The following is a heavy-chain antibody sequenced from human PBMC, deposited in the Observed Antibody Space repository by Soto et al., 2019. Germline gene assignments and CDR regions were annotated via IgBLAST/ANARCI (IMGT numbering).Heavy chain of an antibody. J-gene: IGHJ4*02. Sequence: QVQLVESGGGVVQPGRSLRLSCAASGFTFSGYGMHWVRQAPGKGLEWVAGTRHDGSKTYYADSVRGRFTISRDNSNKMLYLQMSSLRAEDTVVYYCARDGVGTTTYFGYFDYWGQGTLVTVSS. D-gene: IGHD1-26*01. V-gene: IGHV3-33*01. CDR3: ARDGVGTTTYFGYFDY. CDR2: TRHDGSKT. CDR1: GFTFSGYG.